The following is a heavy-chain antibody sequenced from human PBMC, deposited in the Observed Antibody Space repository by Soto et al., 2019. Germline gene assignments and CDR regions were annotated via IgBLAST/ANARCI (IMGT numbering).Heavy chain of an antibody. CDR1: GFTFSSYG. V-gene: IGHV3-30*18. CDR3: AKEGGALAARRGPTGI. J-gene: IGHJ4*02. Sequence: GGSLRLSCAASGFTFSSYGMHWVRQAPGKGLEWVAVISYDGSNKYYADSVKGRFTISRDNSKNTLYLQMNSLRAEDTAVYYCAKEGGALAARRGPTGIWGQGTLVTVSS. D-gene: IGHD6-6*01. CDR2: ISYDGSNK.